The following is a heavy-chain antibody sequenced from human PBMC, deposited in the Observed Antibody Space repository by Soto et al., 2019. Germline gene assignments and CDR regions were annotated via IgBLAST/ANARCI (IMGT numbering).Heavy chain of an antibody. V-gene: IGHV1-69*01. CDR2: IIPLFGTT. CDR1: EGTFSNYA. Sequence: QVQLVQSGAEVKKPGSSVKVSCKASEGTFSNYAISWVRQAPGQGLEWMGGIIPLFGTTNYAQKFQGRVTITADESTTTAYMELISLTSEDTAVYFCARDHSSYGDYAVKGLRDWGQGVLVTVSS. D-gene: IGHD4-17*01. J-gene: IGHJ4*02. CDR3: ARDHSSYGDYAVKGLRD.